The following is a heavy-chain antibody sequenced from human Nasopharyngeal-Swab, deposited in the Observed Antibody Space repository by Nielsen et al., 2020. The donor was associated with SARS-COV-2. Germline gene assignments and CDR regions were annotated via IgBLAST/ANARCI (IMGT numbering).Heavy chain of an antibody. CDR3: ARHSSWYLTYYWYFDL. CDR2: IYSGGST. D-gene: IGHD6-13*01. Sequence: GESLKISCAASGFTVSSNYMSWVRQAPGKGLEWVSVIYSGGSTYYADSVKGRFTISRDNSKNTLYLQMNSLRAEDTAVYYCARHSSWYLTYYWYFDLWGRGTLVTVSS. CDR1: GFTVSSNY. V-gene: IGHV3-66*04. J-gene: IGHJ2*01.